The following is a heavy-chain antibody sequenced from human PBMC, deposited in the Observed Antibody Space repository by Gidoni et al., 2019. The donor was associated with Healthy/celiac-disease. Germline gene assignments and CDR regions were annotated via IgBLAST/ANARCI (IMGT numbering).Heavy chain of an antibody. V-gene: IGHV4-39*01. CDR2: IYYSGST. Sequence: QLQLQESGPGLVTPSETLSLTCTVSGGSISSSSYYWGWIRQPPGKGLEWIGSIYYSGSTYYNPSLKSRVTISVDTSKNQFSLKLSSVTAADTAVYYCASPDFDIVVVPAASDDAFDIWGQGTMVTVSS. J-gene: IGHJ3*02. CDR1: GGSISSSSYY. D-gene: IGHD2-2*01. CDR3: ASPDFDIVVVPAASDDAFDI.